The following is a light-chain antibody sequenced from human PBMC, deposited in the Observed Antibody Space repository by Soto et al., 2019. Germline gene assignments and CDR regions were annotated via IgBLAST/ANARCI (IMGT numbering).Light chain of an antibody. V-gene: IGKV1-12*01. CDR3: QQVNSFPYT. CDR1: QTIGKW. CDR2: VAS. Sequence: DSQMTQSPSSVSASVGDRVTISCRASQTIGKWLAWYQQKPGKAPKLVIYVASNLQNGVPSRFSGSGSETDFTLTITSLQPEDFATYYCQQVNSFPYTFGQGTKLEIK. J-gene: IGKJ2*01.